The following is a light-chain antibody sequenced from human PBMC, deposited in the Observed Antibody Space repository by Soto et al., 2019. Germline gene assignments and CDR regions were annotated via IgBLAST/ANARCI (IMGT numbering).Light chain of an antibody. CDR2: DAS. Sequence: EIVLTQSPGTLSLSPGERATLSCRASQSVSRTYLAWYQQKPGRAPRLLIYDASSRATGIPDRFSGSGSGTDFTLTISRLEPEDFAVYYCQQFSSTPWTFGQGTEVEIK. V-gene: IGKV3-20*01. CDR1: QSVSRTY. CDR3: QQFSSTPWT. J-gene: IGKJ1*01.